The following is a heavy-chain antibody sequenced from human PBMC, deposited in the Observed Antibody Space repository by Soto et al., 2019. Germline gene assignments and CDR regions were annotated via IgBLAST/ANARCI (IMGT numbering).Heavy chain of an antibody. CDR2: VNPILSMS. J-gene: IGHJ4*02. CDR1: GDTFSFYI. CDR3: ATSYGSGYRAFDY. V-gene: IGHV1-69*02. D-gene: IGHD3-10*01. Sequence: QVQLVQSGAELKKPGSSVKVSCKASGDTFSFYIINWVRQAPGLGLEWMGRVNPILSMSNYAQKFQGRVTMTADKSTSTAYRELRSLRSEDTAFYYCATSYGSGYRAFDYWGQGALVTVSS.